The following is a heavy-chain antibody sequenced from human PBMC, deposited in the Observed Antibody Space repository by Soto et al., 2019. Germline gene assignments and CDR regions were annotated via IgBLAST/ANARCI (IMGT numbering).Heavy chain of an antibody. CDR1: GGSISSGDYY. V-gene: IGHV4-30-4*01. CDR3: AREANYGSGSYFQVYYYYGMDV. Sequence: PSETLSLTCTVSGGSISSGDYYWSWIRQPPGKGLEWIGYIYYSGSTYYNPSLKSRVTISVDTSKNQFSLKLSSVTAADTAVYYCAREANYGSGSYFQVYYYYGMDVWGQGTTVTVSS. D-gene: IGHD3-10*01. J-gene: IGHJ6*02. CDR2: IYYSGST.